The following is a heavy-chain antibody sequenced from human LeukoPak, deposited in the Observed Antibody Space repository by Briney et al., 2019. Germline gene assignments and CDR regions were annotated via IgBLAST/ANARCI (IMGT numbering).Heavy chain of an antibody. CDR1: GFTLGSANA. V-gene: IGHV3-33*08. Sequence: GGSLRLSCAASGFTLGSANAMTWVRQAPGKGLEWVAVIWYDGSNKYYADSVKGRFTISRDNSKNTLYLQMNSLRAEDTAVYYCARDPSAFDIWGQGTMVTVSS. J-gene: IGHJ3*02. CDR2: IWYDGSNK. CDR3: ARDPSAFDI.